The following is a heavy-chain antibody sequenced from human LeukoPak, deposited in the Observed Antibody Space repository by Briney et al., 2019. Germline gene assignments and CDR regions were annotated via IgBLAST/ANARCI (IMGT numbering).Heavy chain of an antibody. V-gene: IGHV3-11*01. Sequence: GGSLRLSCAASGFTFSDYYMTWIRQAPGKGLEWVSYLSSSGSPIYYAGSVKGRFTISRDNAKNSLYLQMNSLRAEDTAVYYCARDVRVSSSWYWGFDYWGQGTLVTVSS. CDR2: LSSSGSPI. CDR3: ARDVRVSSSWYWGFDY. D-gene: IGHD6-13*01. CDR1: GFTFSDYY. J-gene: IGHJ4*02.